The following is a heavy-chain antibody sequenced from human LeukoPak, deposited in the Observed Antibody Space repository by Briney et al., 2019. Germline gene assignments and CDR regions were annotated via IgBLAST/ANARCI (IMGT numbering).Heavy chain of an antibody. D-gene: IGHD3-22*01. CDR1: GFTFSSYA. V-gene: IGHV3-23*01. Sequence: GGSLRLSCAASGFTFSSYAMSWVRQAPGKGLEWVSAISGSGGSTYYADSVKGRFTISSDNSKNTLYLQMNSLRAEDTAVYYCAKAVYYYDSSSYYYFDYWGQGTLVTVSS. J-gene: IGHJ4*02. CDR2: ISGSGGST. CDR3: AKAVYYYDSSSYYYFDY.